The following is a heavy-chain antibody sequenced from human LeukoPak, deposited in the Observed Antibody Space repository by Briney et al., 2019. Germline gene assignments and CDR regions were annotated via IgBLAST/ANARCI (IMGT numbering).Heavy chain of an antibody. Sequence: GGSLRLYCAASGFTFSSYWMSWVRQAPGKGLEWVANIKQDGSEKYYVDSVKGRFTISRDNAKNSLYLQMNSLRADDTAVYFCARNPLQYCTSTSCRNYYYMNVWGKGTTVTVSS. CDR1: GFTFSSYW. D-gene: IGHD2-2*01. J-gene: IGHJ6*03. V-gene: IGHV3-7*01. CDR2: IKQDGSEK. CDR3: ARNPLQYCTSTSCRNYYYMNV.